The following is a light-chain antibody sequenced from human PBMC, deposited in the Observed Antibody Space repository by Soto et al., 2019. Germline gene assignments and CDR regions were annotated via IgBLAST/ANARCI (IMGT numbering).Light chain of an antibody. CDR2: EVS. CDR3: SSYIISRPVV. CDR1: SSDIGGYNY. J-gene: IGLJ2*01. Sequence: QSALTQPASVSGSPGQSITISCTGTSSDIGGYNYVSWYQQHPGKAPKLLIYEVSNRPSGVSNRFSGSKSGNTASLTISGLKAEDEAGYYCSSYIISRPVVCVGGTKFTVL. V-gene: IGLV2-14*01.